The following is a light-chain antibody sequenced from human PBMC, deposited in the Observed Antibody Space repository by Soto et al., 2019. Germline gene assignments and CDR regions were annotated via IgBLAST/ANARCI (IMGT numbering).Light chain of an antibody. CDR1: SSDVGAYNY. CDR3: SSYTSSSTVV. Sequence: QSVLTQPASVSGSLGQSITISCTGTSSDVGAYNYVSWYQQHPGKAPKLMIYEVSNRPSGVSNRFSGSKSGNTASLTISGLQAEDEADYYCSSYTSSSTVVFGGGTKLTVL. CDR2: EVS. V-gene: IGLV2-14*01. J-gene: IGLJ2*01.